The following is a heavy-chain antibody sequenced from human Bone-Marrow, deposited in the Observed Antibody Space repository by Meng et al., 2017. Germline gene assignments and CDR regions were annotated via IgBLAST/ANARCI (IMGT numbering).Heavy chain of an antibody. V-gene: IGHV3-30*01. CDR2: ISYDGSNK. CDR3: ARELVGATPFDY. D-gene: IGHD1-26*01. CDR1: GFTFSSYA. Sequence: SCAASGFTFSSYAMHWVRQAPGKGLEWVAVISYDGSNKYYADSVKGRFTISRDNSKNTLYLQMNSLRAEDTAVYYCARELVGATPFDYWGQGTLVTVSS. J-gene: IGHJ4*02.